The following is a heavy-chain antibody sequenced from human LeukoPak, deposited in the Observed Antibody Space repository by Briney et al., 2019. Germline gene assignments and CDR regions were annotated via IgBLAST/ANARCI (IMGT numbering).Heavy chain of an antibody. CDR2: ISTYNGNT. CDR3: AREQEAATGTVYFPY. D-gene: IGHD6-13*01. J-gene: IGHJ4*02. CDR1: GYTFTNYG. V-gene: IGHV1-18*04. Sequence: ASVKVCCKASGYTFTNYGISWVRQAPGQGLEWMGWISTYNGNTNYAQKLQGRVTMTTDTSTSTAYMELRSLRSDDTAVYYCAREQEAATGTVYFPYWGQGTLVTVSA.